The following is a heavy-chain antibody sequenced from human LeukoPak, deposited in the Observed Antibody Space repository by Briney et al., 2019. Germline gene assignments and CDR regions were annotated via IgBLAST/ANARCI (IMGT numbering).Heavy chain of an antibody. J-gene: IGHJ4*02. D-gene: IGHD3-10*01. V-gene: IGHV6-1*01. CDR3: ARNYYGSGSYYVFDS. Sequence: SQTLSLTCVISGDSVSSNSAAWSWIRQPPSRGLEWLGRTYYDSQWYNDYAASVKSRITINPDTSKNPFLLQLNSVTPEDPAVYSCARNYYGSGSYYVFDSWGQGTLATVSS. CDR1: GDSVSSNSAA. CDR2: TYYDSQWYN.